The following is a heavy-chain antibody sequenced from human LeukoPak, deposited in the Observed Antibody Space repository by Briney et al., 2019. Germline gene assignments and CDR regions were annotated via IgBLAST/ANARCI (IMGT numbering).Heavy chain of an antibody. CDR1: GFTFSDSA. CDR2: IRSKPQSYAT. J-gene: IGHJ4*02. CDR3: TRVGPSTVVDY. D-gene: IGHD1-26*01. Sequence: GGSLRLSCAASGFTFSDSAIHWVRQPSGKGLEWVGRIRSKPQSYATAYDESLKGRFTISRDDAKDTAYPQMSSLKIEDTAVYYCTRVGPSTVVDYWGQGTQVTVSS. V-gene: IGHV3-73*01.